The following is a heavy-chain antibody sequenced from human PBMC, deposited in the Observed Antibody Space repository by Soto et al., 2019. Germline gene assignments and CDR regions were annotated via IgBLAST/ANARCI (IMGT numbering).Heavy chain of an antibody. CDR1: GGSISSYY. Sequence: ASETLSLTCTVSGGSISSYYWSWIRQPPGKGLEWIGYIYYSGSTNYNPSLKSRVTISVDTSKNQFSLKLSSVTAADTAVYYCARVKAESYYYYYYMDVWGKGTTVTVSS. V-gene: IGHV4-59*01. CDR3: ARVKAESYYYYYYMDV. J-gene: IGHJ6*03. CDR2: IYYSGST.